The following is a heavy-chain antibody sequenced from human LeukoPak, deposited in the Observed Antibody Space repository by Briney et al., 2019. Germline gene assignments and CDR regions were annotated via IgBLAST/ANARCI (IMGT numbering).Heavy chain of an antibody. V-gene: IGHV1-2*02. CDR2: INPNSGGT. CDR3: ALYYYDSSGYHPPFNY. D-gene: IGHD3-22*01. CDR1: GYTFTGYY. J-gene: IGHJ4*02. Sequence: ASVKVSCKASGYTFTGYYMHWVRQAPGQGLEWMGWINPNSGGTNYAQKFQGRVTMTRDTSISTAYMELSRLRSDDTAVYYCALYYYDSSGYHPPFNYWGQGTLVTVSS.